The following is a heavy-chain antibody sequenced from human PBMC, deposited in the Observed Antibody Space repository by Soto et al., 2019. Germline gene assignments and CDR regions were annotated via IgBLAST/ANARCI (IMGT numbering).Heavy chain of an antibody. CDR1: GFSLTTSGVG. CDR3: AHRVLRTVFGLVTTTAIFFDF. V-gene: IGHV2-5*02. D-gene: IGHD3-3*01. CDR2: IYWDDDK. Sequence: QITLNESGPTVVRPTETLTLTCRFSGFSLTTSGVGVGWIRQSPGKAPEWLALIYWDDDKRSSASLKRRLTIPKDPSKNQLVMPVSDLDPTDTATYYCAHRVLRTVFGLVTTTAIFFDFWGPGTPVAVSS. J-gene: IGHJ4*02.